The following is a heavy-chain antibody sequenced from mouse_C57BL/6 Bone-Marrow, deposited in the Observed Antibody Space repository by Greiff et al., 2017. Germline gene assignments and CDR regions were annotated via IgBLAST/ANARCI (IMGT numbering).Heavy chain of an antibody. CDR2: IYPRSGNT. V-gene: IGHV1-81*01. CDR3: ARETITTVVAADY. J-gene: IGHJ2*01. CDR1: GYTFTSYG. D-gene: IGHD1-1*01. Sequence: QVHVKQSGAELARPGASVKLSCKASGYTFTSYGISWVKQRTGQGLEWIGEIYPRSGNTYYNEKFKGKATLTADKSSSTAYMELRSLTSEDSAVYFCARETITTVVAADYWGQGTTLTVSS.